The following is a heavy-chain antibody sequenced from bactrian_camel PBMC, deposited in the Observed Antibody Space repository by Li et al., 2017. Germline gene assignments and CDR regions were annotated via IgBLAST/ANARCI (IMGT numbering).Heavy chain of an antibody. CDR1: EDISTFF. D-gene: IGHD2*01. V-gene: IGHV3S53*01. CDR2: MHSPGSE. Sequence: HVQLVESGGGSVQAGGSLKLSCVASEDISTFFVGWFRQVPGKGREAIAIMHSPGSETYADSVTGRATISKDHAKNTVDLQMNSLKPEDTAMYYCAATRLCVVVEVSPDWGDFGYWGQGTQVTVS. CDR3: AATRLCVVVEVSPDWGDFGY. J-gene: IGHJ6*01.